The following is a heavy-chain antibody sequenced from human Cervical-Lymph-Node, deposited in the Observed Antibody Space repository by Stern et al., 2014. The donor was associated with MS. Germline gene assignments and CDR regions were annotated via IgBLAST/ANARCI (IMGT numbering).Heavy chain of an antibody. V-gene: IGHV3-30*18. D-gene: IGHD4-17*01. Sequence: VQLVESEGAVVQPGKSLRLSCAASGFTFGHSGMHWVRQAPGKGLEWVATISSDGQSKDYADSVKGRFTISRDNSKNTLFLQMKSLRADDTAAYFCANAEYFGDYFGESLYWGQGTLVTVSS. CDR2: ISSDGQSK. CDR3: ANAEYFGDYFGESLY. J-gene: IGHJ4*02. CDR1: GFTFGHSG.